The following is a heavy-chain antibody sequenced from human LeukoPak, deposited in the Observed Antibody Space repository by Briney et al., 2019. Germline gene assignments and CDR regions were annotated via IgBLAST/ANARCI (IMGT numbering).Heavy chain of an antibody. D-gene: IGHD3-22*01. CDR2: IYCSGST. V-gene: IGHV4-31*03. J-gene: IGHJ1*01. CDR1: VGSISSGGYY. Sequence: SETLSLTCTVSVGSISSGGYYWSWIRQHPGKGLEWIGYIYCSGSTYYNPSLKSRVTISVDTSKNQFSLKLSSVTAADTAVYYCAREGYDGSGYHYGYFQHWGQGTLVTVSS. CDR3: AREGYDGSGYHYGYFQH.